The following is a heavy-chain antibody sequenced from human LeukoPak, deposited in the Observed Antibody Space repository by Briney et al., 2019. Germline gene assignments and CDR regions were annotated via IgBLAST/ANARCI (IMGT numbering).Heavy chain of an antibody. D-gene: IGHD1-26*01. CDR1: GFTFSSYG. CDR2: ISYDGSNK. V-gene: IGHV3-30*18. Sequence: PGGSLRLSCAASGFTFSSYGMHWVRQAPGKGLEWVAVISYDGSNKYYADSVKGRFTISRYNSKNTVYLQMNSLRVEDTAVYYCAKGRRGGSHVHYFDYWGQGTLVTVSS. CDR3: AKGRRGGSHVHYFDY. J-gene: IGHJ4*02.